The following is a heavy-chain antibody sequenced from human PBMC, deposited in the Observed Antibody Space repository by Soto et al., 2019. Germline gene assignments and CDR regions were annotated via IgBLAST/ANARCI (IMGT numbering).Heavy chain of an antibody. CDR3: ARLYSSAWYGPGRY. CDR1: GFTFDDYG. J-gene: IGHJ4*02. V-gene: IGHV3-20*04. Sequence: EVQLVESGGGVVRPGGSLRLSCAASGFTFDDYGMSWVRQAPGKGLEWVSGINWNGGSTGYADSVKGRFTISRDNATNSLSLQMTSLRAEATALYSCARLYSSAWYGPGRYWGQGTLVTVSS. D-gene: IGHD6-19*01. CDR2: INWNGGST.